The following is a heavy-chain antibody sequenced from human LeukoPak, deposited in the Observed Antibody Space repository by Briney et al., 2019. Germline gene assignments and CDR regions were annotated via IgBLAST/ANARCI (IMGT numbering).Heavy chain of an antibody. V-gene: IGHV3-21*01. CDR1: GFTFISYS. CDR3: AREGLSYYYGMDV. J-gene: IGHJ6*02. Sequence: GGSLRLSCAASGFTFISYSMNWVRQAPGKGLEWVSSISSSSSYRYYADSVKGRFTISRDSAKNSLYLQMNSLRAEDTAVYYCAREGLSYYYGMDVWGQGTTVTVSS. CDR2: ISSSSSYR.